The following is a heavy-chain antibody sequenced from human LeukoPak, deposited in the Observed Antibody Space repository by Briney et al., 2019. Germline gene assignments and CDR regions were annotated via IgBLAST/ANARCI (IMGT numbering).Heavy chain of an antibody. CDR1: GFTVSSNS. D-gene: IGHD3-22*01. CDR2: ILYDGSDK. CDR3: AKGGYSYDSSGHNYFDY. V-gene: IGHV3-30*02. Sequence: PGGFLRLSCTVSGFTVSSNSMSWVRQAPGKGLEWVTFILYDGSDKYYADSVKGRFSISRDNSKNTLYLQMNSLRAEDTAVYYCAKGGYSYDSSGHNYFDYWGQGTLVTVSS. J-gene: IGHJ4*02.